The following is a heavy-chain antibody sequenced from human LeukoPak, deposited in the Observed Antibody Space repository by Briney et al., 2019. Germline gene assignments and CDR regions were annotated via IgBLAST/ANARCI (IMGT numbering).Heavy chain of an antibody. V-gene: IGHV3-33*01. J-gene: IGHJ6*02. D-gene: IGHD3-22*01. CDR2: IWYDGSNK. Sequence: GGSLRLSCAASGFTFSSYGMHWVRRAPGKGLEWVAVIWYDGSNKYYADSVKGRFTISRDNSKNTLYLQMNSLRAEDTAVYYCARDYYDSSGYYPQFYYYGMDVWGQGTTVTVSS. CDR1: GFTFSSYG. CDR3: ARDYYDSSGYYPQFYYYGMDV.